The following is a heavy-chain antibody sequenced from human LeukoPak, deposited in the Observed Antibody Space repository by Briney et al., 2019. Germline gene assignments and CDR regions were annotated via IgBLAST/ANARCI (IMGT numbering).Heavy chain of an antibody. J-gene: IGHJ4*02. CDR1: GFVFSNYG. D-gene: IGHD1-26*01. CDR3: AKDPIFSGSYGVFDY. Sequence: GGSLRLSCAASGFVFSNYGMNWVRQAPGKGLEWVAAISASGSATSYADSVRGRFTISRDNSKSTTYLQMNSLRAGDTAVYYCAKDPIFSGSYGVFDYWGLGTLVTVSS. CDR2: ISASGSAT. V-gene: IGHV3-23*01.